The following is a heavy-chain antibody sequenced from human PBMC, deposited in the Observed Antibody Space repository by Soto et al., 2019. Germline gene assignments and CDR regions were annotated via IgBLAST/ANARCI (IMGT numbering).Heavy chain of an antibody. CDR3: ARAWSSGWKYYFDH. V-gene: IGHV1-69*13. Sequence: SVKVSCKASGGTFSSYAISWVRQAPGQGLEWMGGIIPIFGTANYAQKFQGRVTITADESTSTAYMELSGLRSDDTAVYFCARAWSSGWKYYFDHWGHGALVTVSS. CDR2: IIPIFGTA. J-gene: IGHJ4*01. CDR1: GGTFSSYA. D-gene: IGHD6-19*01.